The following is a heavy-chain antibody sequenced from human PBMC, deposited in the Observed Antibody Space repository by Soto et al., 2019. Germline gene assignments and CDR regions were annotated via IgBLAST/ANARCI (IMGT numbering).Heavy chain of an antibody. CDR1: GGSISSSSYS. D-gene: IGHD1-26*01. CDR2: VSYTGST. V-gene: IGHV4-39*01. CDR3: ARQIRKGATMRGVDY. Sequence: SETLSLTCTVSGGSISSSSYSWGWIRQPPGKGLEWIGSVSYTGSTYYTPSLKSRVTISVDTSKNQFSLNLSSVTAADTAVYYCARQIRKGATMRGVDYWGQGTLVTVSS. J-gene: IGHJ4*02.